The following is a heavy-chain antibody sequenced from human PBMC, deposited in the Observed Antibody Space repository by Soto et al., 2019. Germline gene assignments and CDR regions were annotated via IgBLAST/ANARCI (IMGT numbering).Heavy chain of an antibody. D-gene: IGHD6-19*01. CDR2: ISAYNGNT. CDR3: ATDFMEQWLVW. CDR1: GYTFTSYG. Sequence: ASVKVSCKASGYTFTSYGISWVRQAPGQGLEWMGWISAYNGNTNYAQKLQGRVTVTTDTSTSTAYMELSSLRSEDTAVYYCATDFMEQWLVWWGQGTLVTVSS. V-gene: IGHV1-18*01. J-gene: IGHJ4*02.